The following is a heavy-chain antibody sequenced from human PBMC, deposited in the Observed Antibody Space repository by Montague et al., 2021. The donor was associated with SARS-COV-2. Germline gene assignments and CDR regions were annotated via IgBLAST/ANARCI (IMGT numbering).Heavy chain of an antibody. CDR1: GDSVARNSAA. CDR2: SYYRSKWYN. CDR3: ARTSASSDY. J-gene: IGHJ4*02. Sequence: CAISGDSVARNSAACNWIRQSPSRDFEWLGRSYYRSKWYNDYAVSVKSRITINPDTSKNQISLQLNSVTPEDTAVYYCARTSASSDYWGQGTLVTVSS. V-gene: IGHV6-1*01. D-gene: IGHD1-26*01.